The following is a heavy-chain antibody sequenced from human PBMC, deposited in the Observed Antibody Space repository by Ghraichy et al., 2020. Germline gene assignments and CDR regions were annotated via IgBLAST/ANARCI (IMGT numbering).Heavy chain of an antibody. CDR3: TKEGKEVRYGSWFDS. D-gene: IGHD6-19*01. CDR1: GFTFSRYG. V-gene: IGHV3-30*18. Sequence: GGSLRLSCGGSGFTFSRYGIHWVRQAPGKGLEWVAVVSYDGSTTYYADSVKGRFTISRDNSKNMVHLQMNSLRAEDTAAYYCTKEGKEVRYGSWFDSWGQGTLVTVSS. CDR2: VSYDGSTT. J-gene: IGHJ5*01.